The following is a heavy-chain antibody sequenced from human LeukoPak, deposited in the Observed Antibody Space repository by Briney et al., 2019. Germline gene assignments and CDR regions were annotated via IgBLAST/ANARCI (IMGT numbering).Heavy chain of an antibody. Sequence: ASVKVSCKASGGTFSSYAISWVRQAPGQGLEWMGGIIPIFGTANCAQKFQGRVTITTDESTSTAYMELSSLRSEDTAVYYCARVVSEYQLHTYYYYYMDVWGKGTTVTVSS. J-gene: IGHJ6*03. CDR2: IIPIFGTA. D-gene: IGHD2-2*01. V-gene: IGHV1-69*05. CDR1: GGTFSSYA. CDR3: ARVVSEYQLHTYYYYYMDV.